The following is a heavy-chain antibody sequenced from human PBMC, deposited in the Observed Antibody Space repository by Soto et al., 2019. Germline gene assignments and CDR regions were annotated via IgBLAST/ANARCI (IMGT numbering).Heavy chain of an antibody. D-gene: IGHD6-6*01. V-gene: IGHV3-21*01. J-gene: IGHJ3*02. CDR1: GFTFSSYS. CDR2: ISSSSSYI. CDR3: ARDANTSGGIAARMDAFDI. Sequence: GGSLRLCCAASGFTFSSYSMNWVRQAPGKGLEWVSSISSSSSYIYYADSVKGRFTISRDNAKNSLYLQMNSLRAEDTAVYYCARDANTSGGIAARMDAFDIWGQGTMVTVSS.